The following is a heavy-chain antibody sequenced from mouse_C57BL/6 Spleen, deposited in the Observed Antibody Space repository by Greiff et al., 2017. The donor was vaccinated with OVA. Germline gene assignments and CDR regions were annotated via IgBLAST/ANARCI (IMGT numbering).Heavy chain of an antibody. J-gene: IGHJ3*01. CDR2: IRLKSDNYAT. CDR3: TGQGTTVPAWFAY. V-gene: IGHV6-3*01. CDR1: GFTFSNYW. Sequence: EVQLVESGGGLVQPGGSMKLSCVASGFTFSNYWMNWVRQSPEKGLEWVAQIRLKSDNYATHYAESVKGRFTISRDDSKSSVYLQMNNLRAEDTGIYYCTGQGTTVPAWFAYWGQGTLVTVSA. D-gene: IGHD1-1*01.